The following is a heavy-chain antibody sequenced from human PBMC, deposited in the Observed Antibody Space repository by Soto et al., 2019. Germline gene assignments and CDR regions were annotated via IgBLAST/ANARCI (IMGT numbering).Heavy chain of an antibody. CDR3: VRHSGYGRKWGEFDP. CDR1: GGSFSSSSYY. Sequence: PSETLSLTCHVSGGSFSSSSYYWGWIRQSPGKGLEWIGSLYYSGTTYYNPSLKSRVTMSVDRTKNQFYLNLTSVTAADMEVYYCVRHSGYGRKWGEFDPCGQRIGVSVS. D-gene: IGHD1-26*01. CDR2: LYYSGTT. V-gene: IGHV4-39*01. J-gene: IGHJ5*02.